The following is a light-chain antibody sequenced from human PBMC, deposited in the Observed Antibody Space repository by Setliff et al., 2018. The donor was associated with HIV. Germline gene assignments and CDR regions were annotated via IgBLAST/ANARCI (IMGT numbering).Light chain of an antibody. Sequence: QSVLAQPASVSGSPGQSSTISCTGTSSGVGGYNYVSWYQHHPGKAPKLIIYDVNKRPSGVSNRFSGSKSGNTASLTISGLQAEDEADYYCSSCTSSNTLIFGGGTK. J-gene: IGLJ2*01. CDR3: SSCTSSNTLI. V-gene: IGLV2-14*03. CDR1: SSGVGGYNY. CDR2: DVN.